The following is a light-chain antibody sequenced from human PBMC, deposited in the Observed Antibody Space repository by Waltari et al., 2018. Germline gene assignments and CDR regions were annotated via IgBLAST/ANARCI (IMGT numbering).Light chain of an antibody. CDR1: QDINTW. CDR3: QQYSSYLYT. CDR2: KAS. Sequence: DIQMTQSPSTLSASEGDRVPITCRASQDINTWLAWYQQKSGKAPKVLIYKASSLESGVPSRFSGSGSGTEFTLTISSLQPDDFVTYYCQQYSSYLYTFGQGTKLEIK. J-gene: IGKJ2*01. V-gene: IGKV1-5*03.